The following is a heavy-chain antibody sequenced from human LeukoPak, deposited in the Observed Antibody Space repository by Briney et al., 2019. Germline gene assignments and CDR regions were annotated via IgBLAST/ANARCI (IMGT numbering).Heavy chain of an antibody. J-gene: IGHJ5*02. V-gene: IGHV3-74*01. CDR2: ISGDGRAT. CDR3: AKGHRGYCSSTSCLNRFDP. CDR1: GFIFTDYW. Sequence: GGSLRLSCAASGFIFTDYWMHWVRQGPGKELVWVARISGDGRATTYADSVKGRFTISRDNAMSTAFLQMNSLRAEDTAVYYCAKGHRGYCSSTSCLNRFDPWGQGTLVTVSS. D-gene: IGHD2-2*01.